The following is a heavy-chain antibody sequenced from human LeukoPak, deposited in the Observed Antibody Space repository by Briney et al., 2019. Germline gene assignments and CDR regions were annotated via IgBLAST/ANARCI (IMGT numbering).Heavy chain of an antibody. Sequence: PSETLSVTCAVYGGSFSGYYWSWIRQPPGNGLEWIGEINHSGSTNYNPSLKSRVTISVDTSKNQFSLKLSCVTAADTAVYYCARKGIAAAGDYWGQGTLVTVSS. CDR3: ARKGIAAAGDY. CDR2: INHSGST. D-gene: IGHD6-13*01. J-gene: IGHJ4*02. V-gene: IGHV4-34*01. CDR1: GGSFSGYY.